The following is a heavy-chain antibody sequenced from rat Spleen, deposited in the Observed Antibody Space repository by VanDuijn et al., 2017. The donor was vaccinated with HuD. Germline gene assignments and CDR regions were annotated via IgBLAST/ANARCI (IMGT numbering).Heavy chain of an antibody. V-gene: IGHV5-27*01. J-gene: IGHJ1*01. Sequence: EVQLVESGGGLVQPGRSLKLSCAASGFTFSDYYMAWVRQAPKKGLEWVASISPSGGSTYYRDSVKGRFTISRDNVKSTLYLQMDSLRSEDTATYYCATDNIGTTTRYWYFDFWGPGTMVTVSS. CDR2: ISPSGGST. D-gene: IGHD1-5*01. CDR1: GFTFSDYY. CDR3: ATDNIGTTTRYWYFDF.